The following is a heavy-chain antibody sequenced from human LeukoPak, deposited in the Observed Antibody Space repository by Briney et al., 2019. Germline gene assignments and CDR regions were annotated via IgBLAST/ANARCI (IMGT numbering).Heavy chain of an antibody. Sequence: PSETLSLTCAVYGGSFSGYYWSWIRQPPGKGLEWIGYIYYSGSTNYNPSLKSRVTISVDTSKNQFSLKLSSVTAADTAVYYCAAGDTHFDYWGQGTLVTVSS. V-gene: IGHV4-59*01. CDR1: GGSFSGYY. D-gene: IGHD3-10*01. CDR2: IYYSGST. CDR3: AAGDTHFDY. J-gene: IGHJ4*02.